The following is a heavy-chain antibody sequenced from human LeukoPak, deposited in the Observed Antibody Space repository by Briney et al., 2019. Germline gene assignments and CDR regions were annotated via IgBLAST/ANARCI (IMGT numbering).Heavy chain of an antibody. Sequence: KPSETLSLTCTVSGGSISSYYWSGIRQPPGKGLEWIGYIYYSGSTYYNPSLKSRVTISVDTSKNQFSLKLSSVTAADTAVYYCATKGGVVGATNFDYWGQGTLVTVSS. D-gene: IGHD1-26*01. CDR3: ATKGGVVGATNFDY. CDR1: GGSISSYY. J-gene: IGHJ4*02. V-gene: IGHV4-59*08. CDR2: IYYSGST.